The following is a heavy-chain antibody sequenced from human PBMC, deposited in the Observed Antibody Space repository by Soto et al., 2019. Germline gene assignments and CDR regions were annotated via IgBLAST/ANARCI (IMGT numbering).Heavy chain of an antibody. D-gene: IGHD6-13*01. CDR3: ARVAAAGPEDPKYYYYYYGMDV. V-gene: IGHV1-18*01. J-gene: IGHJ6*02. Sequence: ASVKVSCKASGYTFTSYCISWVRQAPGQGLEWMGWISAYNGNTNYAQKLQGRVTMTTDTSTSTAYMELRSLRSDDTAVYYCARVAAAGPEDPKYYYYYYGMDVWGQGTTVTVSS. CDR1: GYTFTSYC. CDR2: ISAYNGNT.